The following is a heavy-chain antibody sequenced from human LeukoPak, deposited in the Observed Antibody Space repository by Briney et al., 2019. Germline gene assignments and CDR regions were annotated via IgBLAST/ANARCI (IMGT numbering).Heavy chain of an antibody. CDR1: GFTFSSYW. D-gene: IGHD3-22*01. V-gene: IGHV3-21*01. J-gene: IGHJ4*02. Sequence: GGSLRLSCAASGFTFSSYWMHWVRQAPGKGLVWVSSISSSSSYIYYADSVKGRFTISRNNVKNSLYLQMNSLRAEDTAVYYCARDRGPGDSSGYCGVWGQGTLVTVSS. CDR3: ARDRGPGDSSGYCGV. CDR2: ISSSSSYI.